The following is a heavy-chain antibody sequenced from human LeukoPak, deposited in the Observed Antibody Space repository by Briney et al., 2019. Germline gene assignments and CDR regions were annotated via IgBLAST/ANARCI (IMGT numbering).Heavy chain of an antibody. CDR1: GFTFSSYG. V-gene: IGHV3-30*02. J-gene: IGHJ5*02. D-gene: IGHD4-17*01. CDR3: AKDRYGDQNWFDP. CDR2: IRYDGSNK. Sequence: GGSLRLSYAASGFTFSSYGMHWVRQAPGKGLEWVAFIRYDGSNKYYADSVKGRFTISRDNSKNTLYLQMNSLRAEDTAVYYCAKDRYGDQNWFDPWGQGTLVTVSS.